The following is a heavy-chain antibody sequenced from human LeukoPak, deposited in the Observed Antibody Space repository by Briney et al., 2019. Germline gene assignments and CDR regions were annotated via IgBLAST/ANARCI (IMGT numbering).Heavy chain of an antibody. CDR2: IYPGDSDT. J-gene: IGHJ4*02. V-gene: IGHV5-51*01. CDR1: GYSFSNYW. Sequence: GESLKSSCEGSGYSFSNYWIGWVRQMPGEGLEWMGTIYPGDSDTRYSPSFQGQVTISADKSINSAYLQWSSLKASDTAMYYCARRHDNTGYFVYWGQGTLVTVSS. CDR3: ARRHDNTGYFVY. D-gene: IGHD3-22*01.